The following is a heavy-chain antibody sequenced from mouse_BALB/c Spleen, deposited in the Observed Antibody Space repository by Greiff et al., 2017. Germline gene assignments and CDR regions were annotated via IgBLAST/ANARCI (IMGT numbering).Heavy chain of an antibody. Sequence: DVQLQESGGDLVKPGGSLKLSCAASGFPFSSYGMSWVRQTPDKRLEWVATISSGGSYTYYPDSVKGRFTISRDNAKNTLYLQMSSLKSEDTAMYYCARHYYGSSYYAMDYWGQGTSVTVSS. CDR3: ARHYYGSSYYAMDY. D-gene: IGHD1-1*01. CDR1: GFPFSSYG. J-gene: IGHJ4*01. V-gene: IGHV5-6*01. CDR2: ISSGGSYT.